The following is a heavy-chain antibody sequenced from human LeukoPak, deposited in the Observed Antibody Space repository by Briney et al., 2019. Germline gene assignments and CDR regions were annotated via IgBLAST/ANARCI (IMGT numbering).Heavy chain of an antibody. V-gene: IGHV4-39*07. CDR1: GGSISSSSYY. CDR2: IYYSGST. CDR3: ARDVGYDILTGYYKDY. D-gene: IGHD3-9*01. Sequence: SETLSLTCTVSGGSISSSSYYWGWLRQPPGKGLEWIGSIYYSGSTYYNPSLKSRVTISVDTSKNQFSLKLSSVTAADTAVYYCARDVGYDILTGYYKDYWGQGTLVTVSS. J-gene: IGHJ4*02.